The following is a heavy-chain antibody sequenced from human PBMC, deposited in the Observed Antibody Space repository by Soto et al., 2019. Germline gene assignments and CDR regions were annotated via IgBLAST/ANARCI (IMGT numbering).Heavy chain of an antibody. Sequence: SETLSLTCTVSGGSISSYYWSWIRQPPGKGLEWIGYIYYSGSTNYNPSLKSRVTISVDTSKNQFSLKLSSVTAADTAVYYCARHEVVVVPAATEDYYYYYMDVWGKGTTVTVSS. D-gene: IGHD2-2*01. V-gene: IGHV4-59*08. J-gene: IGHJ6*03. CDR3: ARHEVVVVPAATEDYYYYYMDV. CDR1: GGSISSYY. CDR2: IYYSGST.